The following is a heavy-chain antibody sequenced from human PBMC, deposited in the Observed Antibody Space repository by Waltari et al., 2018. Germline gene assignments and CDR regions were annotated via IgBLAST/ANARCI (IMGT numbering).Heavy chain of an antibody. Sequence: EVQLVESGGGLVKPGGSLRLSCAASGFTFSSYSMTWVRQAPGKGLEWVSSISSSSYIYYADSVKGRFTISRDNAKNSLYLQMNSLRAEDTAVYYCASWGGDIVVVADQIDYWGQGTLVTVSS. V-gene: IGHV3-21*01. CDR1: GFTFSSYS. J-gene: IGHJ4*02. D-gene: IGHD2-15*01. CDR2: ISSSSYI. CDR3: ASWGGDIVVVADQIDY.